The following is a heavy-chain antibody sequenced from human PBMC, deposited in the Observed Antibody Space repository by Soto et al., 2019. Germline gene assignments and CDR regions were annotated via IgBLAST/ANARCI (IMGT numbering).Heavy chain of an antibody. CDR3: ARFAGFGRIAARPNWFDP. V-gene: IGHV4-34*01. Sequence: PSETLSLTCAVYGGSFSGHYWSWIRQPPGKGLEWIGEINHSGSTNYNPSLKSRVTISVDTSKNQFSLKLSSVTAGDTAVYYCARFAGFGRIAARPNWFDPWGQGTLVTVSS. D-gene: IGHD6-6*01. CDR1: GGSFSGHY. CDR2: INHSGST. J-gene: IGHJ5*02.